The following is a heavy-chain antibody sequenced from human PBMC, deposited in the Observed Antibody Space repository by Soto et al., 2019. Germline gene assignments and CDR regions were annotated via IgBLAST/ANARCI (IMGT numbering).Heavy chain of an antibody. CDR3: ARGKAIDAEIYNGFDP. CDR2: INHNSGGT. CDR1: GHTFTGYY. Sequence: QVQPVQSGAEVKKPGASVKISCKASGHTFTGYYIHWVRQSPGQGLEWMGWINHNSGGTDYGQKFQGRVTMTRDTSISTVYMELTRLRSAYTAVDYCARGKAIDAEIYNGFDPWGQGTLVTVSS. V-gene: IGHV1-2*02. J-gene: IGHJ5*02. D-gene: IGHD2-2*01.